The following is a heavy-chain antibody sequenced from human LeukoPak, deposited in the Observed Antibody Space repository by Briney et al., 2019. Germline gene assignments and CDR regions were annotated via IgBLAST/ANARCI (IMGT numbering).Heavy chain of an antibody. D-gene: IGHD2-21*01. CDR1: GGSFSPYS. V-gene: IGHV4-34*12. CDR3: ARLAVNYYFDY. CDR2: IIEKGNA. Sequence: SETLSLTCALYGGSFSPYSWSWTWIRQTPEKGLEWIGEIIEKGNANYNPSLKSRVTIDLDTSKNQFSLKLTSMTAADTAVYYCARLAVNYYFDYWGQGTLVTVSS. J-gene: IGHJ4*02.